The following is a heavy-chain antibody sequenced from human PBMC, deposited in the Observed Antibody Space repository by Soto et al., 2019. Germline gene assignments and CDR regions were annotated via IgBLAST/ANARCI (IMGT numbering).Heavy chain of an antibody. V-gene: IGHV3-72*01. CDR2: IKNKANSYTT. Sequence: GGSLRLSCAASGFTFSDHYMDWVRQAPGKGLEWVGRIKNKANSYTTHYAASVNGRFTISRDDSKNSLYLQMNSLQTEDTAVYYCVRVKAAAGFDYWGQGTQVTVSS. J-gene: IGHJ4*02. D-gene: IGHD6-13*01. CDR3: VRVKAAAGFDY. CDR1: GFTFSDHY.